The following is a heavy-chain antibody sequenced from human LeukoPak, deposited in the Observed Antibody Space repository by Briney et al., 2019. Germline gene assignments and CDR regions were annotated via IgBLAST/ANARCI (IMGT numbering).Heavy chain of an antibody. Sequence: ASVKVSCKASGYTFTSYAMNWVRQAPGQGLEWMGWINTNTENPTYAQGFTGRFVFSLDTSVSTAYLQISSLKAEDAAVYYCARVVRGSSGYRYYFDYWGQGTLVTVSS. D-gene: IGHD5-12*01. CDR1: GYTFTSYA. CDR2: INTNTENP. J-gene: IGHJ4*02. CDR3: ARVVRGSSGYRYYFDY. V-gene: IGHV7-4-1*02.